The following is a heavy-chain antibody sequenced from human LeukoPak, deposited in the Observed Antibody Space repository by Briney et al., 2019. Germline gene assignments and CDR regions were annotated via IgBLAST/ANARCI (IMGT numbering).Heavy chain of an antibody. V-gene: IGHV3-23*01. CDR1: GITFSSYG. CDR3: ARTWLQFSPDY. CDR2: ISSTGGTT. J-gene: IGHJ4*02. D-gene: IGHD5-24*01. Sequence: GGSLRLSCAASGITFSSYGMSWVRQAPGKGLEWVSSISSTGGTTYYADSVKGRFTISRDNAKNSLYLQMNSLRAEDTAVYYCARTWLQFSPDYWGQGILVTVSS.